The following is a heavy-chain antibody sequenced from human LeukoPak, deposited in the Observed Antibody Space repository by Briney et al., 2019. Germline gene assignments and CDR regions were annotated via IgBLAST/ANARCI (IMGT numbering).Heavy chain of an antibody. CDR3: ARARGRLLHIDY. Sequence: SETLSLTCTVSGGSFINYYWNWIRQPAGKGLEWIGRIYSSGSTDYNPSRKSRVTMSVDTSKNQFSLNLTSVTAADSAVYYCARARGRLLHIDYWGQGTLVTVSS. CDR1: GGSFINYY. J-gene: IGHJ4*02. V-gene: IGHV4-4*07. D-gene: IGHD2-15*01. CDR2: IYSSGST.